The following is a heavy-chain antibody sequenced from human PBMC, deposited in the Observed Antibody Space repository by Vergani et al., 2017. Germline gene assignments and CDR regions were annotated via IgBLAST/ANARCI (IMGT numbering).Heavy chain of an antibody. Sequence: QVQLQESGPGLVKPSQTLSLTCTVSGGSISSGSYYWSWIRQPAGKGLEWIGRIYTSGSTNYNPSLKSRVTMSVDTYKNQFSLKLSSVTAAATAIYFCARVNTETNGHLYYYYYMDVWGQGTAVTVS. D-gene: IGHD4-11*01. CDR2: IYTSGST. J-gene: IGHJ6*03. CDR3: ARVNTETNGHLYYYYYMDV. V-gene: IGHV4-61*02. CDR1: GGSISSGSYY.